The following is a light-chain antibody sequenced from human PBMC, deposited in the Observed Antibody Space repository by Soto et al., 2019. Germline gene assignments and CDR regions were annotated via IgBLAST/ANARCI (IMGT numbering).Light chain of an antibody. CDR3: QQYGSSLT. J-gene: IGKJ5*01. V-gene: IGKV3-20*01. CDR1: QSVSSY. CDR2: DAS. Sequence: EIVLTQSPATLSLSPGERATLSCRASQSVSSYLAWYQQKPGQAPRLVIYDASSRPTDIPARFSGSGSGTDFTLTISRLEPEDFAVYYCQQYGSSLTFGQGTRLEIK.